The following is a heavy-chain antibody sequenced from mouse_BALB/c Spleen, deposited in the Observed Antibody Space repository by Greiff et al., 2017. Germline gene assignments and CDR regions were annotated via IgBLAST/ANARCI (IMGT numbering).Heavy chain of an antibody. V-gene: IGHV5-17*02. CDR1: GFTFSSFG. CDR3: ASRTFAY. Sequence: EVQRVESGGGLVQPGGSRKLSCAASGFTFSSFGMHWVRQAPEKGLEWVAYISSGSSTIYYADTVKGRFTISRDNPKNTLFLQMTSLRSEDTAMYYCASRTFAYWGQGTLVTVSA. CDR2: ISSGSSTI. J-gene: IGHJ3*01.